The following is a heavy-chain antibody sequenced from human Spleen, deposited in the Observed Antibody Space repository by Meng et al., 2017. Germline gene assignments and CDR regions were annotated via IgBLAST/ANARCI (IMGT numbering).Heavy chain of an antibody. D-gene: IGHD3-10*01. Sequence: QVQLQQWGAGLLKPSETLSRTCAVYGGSFSGYYWNWIRQSPGKGLEWIGEINHSGSTNYNPSLKSRVTISVDTSKNQFSLKLSSVTAADTAVYYCARGFWVVREIIITPLDYWGQGSLVTVSS. CDR1: GGSFSGYY. CDR2: INHSGST. V-gene: IGHV4-34*01. CDR3: ARGFWVVREIIITPLDY. J-gene: IGHJ4*02.